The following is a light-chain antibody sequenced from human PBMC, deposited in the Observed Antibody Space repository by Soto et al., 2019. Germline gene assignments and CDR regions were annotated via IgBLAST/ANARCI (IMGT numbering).Light chain of an antibody. CDR1: QSVSSSY. Sequence: EIVLTQSPGTLSLSPGERATLSCRASQSVSSSYLAWYQQKPGQAPRLLIYGASSRATGIPGRFSGSGSGTDFTLTISRLEPEDFAVYYCQQYGNSRWTFGQGTKVDIK. CDR2: GAS. CDR3: QQYGNSRWT. V-gene: IGKV3-20*01. J-gene: IGKJ1*01.